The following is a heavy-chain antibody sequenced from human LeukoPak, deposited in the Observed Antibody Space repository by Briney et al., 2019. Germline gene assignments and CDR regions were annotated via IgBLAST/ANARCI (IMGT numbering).Heavy chain of an antibody. Sequence: GRSLRLSCAASGFTFSSYGMLWVRQAPGKGLEWVAVISYDGSNKYYADSVKGRFTISRDNSKNTLYLQMNSLRAEDTAVYYCAKWSAMVPYYYGMDIWGQGTTVTVSS. J-gene: IGHJ6*02. D-gene: IGHD5-18*01. CDR2: ISYDGSNK. CDR1: GFTFSSYG. V-gene: IGHV3-30*18. CDR3: AKWSAMVPYYYGMDI.